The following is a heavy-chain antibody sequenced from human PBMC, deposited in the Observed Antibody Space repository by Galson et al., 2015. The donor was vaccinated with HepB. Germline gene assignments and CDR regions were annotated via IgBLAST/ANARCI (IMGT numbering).Heavy chain of an antibody. CDR2: IWYDGSNK. J-gene: IGHJ3*02. CDR3: ARGGYSGYVFRPTDAFVI. V-gene: IGHV3-33*08. D-gene: IGHD5-12*01. CDR1: GITFSCYG. Sequence: SLSLSCAASGITFSCYGMHRVRPAPGKGLEWVDVIWYDGSNKYYAGSVKSRFNISRDNSKNTLYLQMNSLRAEDTAVYYCARGGYSGYVFRPTDAFVIWGQGTMVTVSS.